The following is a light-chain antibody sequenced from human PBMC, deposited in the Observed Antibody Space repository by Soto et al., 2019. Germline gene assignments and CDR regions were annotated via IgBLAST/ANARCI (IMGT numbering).Light chain of an antibody. CDR3: QQSYSTPRT. Sequence: DIQMTQSPSSLSASVGDRVTITCRASQTISSYLNWYQQKPGKAPKLLIYAASTLQSGVPSRFSGSGSGTDFPLTISCLQPEDFVTYYCQQSYSTPRTFGQGTKVEIK. CDR2: AAS. J-gene: IGKJ1*01. CDR1: QTISSY. V-gene: IGKV1-39*01.